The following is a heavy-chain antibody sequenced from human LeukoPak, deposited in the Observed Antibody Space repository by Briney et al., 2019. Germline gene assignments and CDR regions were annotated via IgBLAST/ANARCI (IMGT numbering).Heavy chain of an antibody. CDR2: IYYSGST. V-gene: IGHV4-59*08. CDR1: GGSISSYY. J-gene: IGHJ4*02. CDR3: AAVGDFWSGYSDY. D-gene: IGHD3-3*01. Sequence: PSETLSLTCAVSGGSISSYYWSWIRQPPGKGLEWIGYIYYSGSTNYNPSLKSRVTISVDTSKNQFSLKLSSVTAADTAVYYCAAVGDFWSGYSDYWGQGTLVTVSS.